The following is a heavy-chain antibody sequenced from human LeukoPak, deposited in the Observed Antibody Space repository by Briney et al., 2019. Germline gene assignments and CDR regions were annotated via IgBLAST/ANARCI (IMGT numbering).Heavy chain of an antibody. Sequence: GGSLRLSCAASGFTFSSYSMNWVRQAPGKGLEWVSYISSSSSTIYYADSVKGRFTISRDNAKNSLYLQMNSLRAEDTAVYYCAPHPNIPVAGPIAYWGQGTLVTVSS. J-gene: IGHJ4*02. CDR2: ISSSSSTI. CDR3: APHPNIPVAGPIAY. V-gene: IGHV3-48*04. D-gene: IGHD6-19*01. CDR1: GFTFSSYS.